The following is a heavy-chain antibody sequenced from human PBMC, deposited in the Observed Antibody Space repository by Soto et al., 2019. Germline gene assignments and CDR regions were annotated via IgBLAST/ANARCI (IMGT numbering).Heavy chain of an antibody. CDR3: ATDRGSSSWSINWFDS. J-gene: IGHJ5*01. CDR2: FDPEDGET. CDR1: GYTLTELS. Sequence: ASVKVSCKVSGYTLTELSMHWVRQAPGKGLEWMGGFDPEDGETIYAQKFQGRVTMTEDTSTDTAYMELSSLRSEDTAVYYCATDRGSSSWSINWFDSWGQGTLVTVSS. D-gene: IGHD6-13*01. V-gene: IGHV1-24*01.